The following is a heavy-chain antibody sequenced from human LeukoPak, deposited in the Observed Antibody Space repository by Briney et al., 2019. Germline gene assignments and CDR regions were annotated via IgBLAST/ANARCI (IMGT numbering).Heavy chain of an antibody. CDR1: GFTFISYA. V-gene: IGHV3-23*01. D-gene: IGHD6-13*01. CDR3: AKEVGQLNY. Sequence: GGSLRLSCAASGFTFISYAMSWVRQAPGKGLEWVSSISGSGGTTHYEDSVKGRFTISRDNSKNTLYLQMNSLRAEDTAVYYCAKEVGQLNYWGQGTLVTVSS. J-gene: IGHJ4*02. CDR2: ISGSGGTT.